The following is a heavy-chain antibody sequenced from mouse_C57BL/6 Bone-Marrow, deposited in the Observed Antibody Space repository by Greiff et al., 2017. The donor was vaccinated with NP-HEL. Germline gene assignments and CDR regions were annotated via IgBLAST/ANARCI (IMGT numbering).Heavy chain of an antibody. D-gene: IGHD2-4*01. CDR3: AREGGLRRRTYAMDY. J-gene: IGHJ4*01. V-gene: IGHV5-16*01. CDR2: LNYDGSST. CDR1: GFTFSDYS. Sequence: EVKLVESEGGLVQPGSSMKLSCTAPGFTFSDYSMAWVRQVPEKGLEWVANLNYDGSSTYYLASLKSRFIISRDNAKNILYLQMSSLKSEDTATYYCAREGGLRRRTYAMDYWGQGTSVTVSS.